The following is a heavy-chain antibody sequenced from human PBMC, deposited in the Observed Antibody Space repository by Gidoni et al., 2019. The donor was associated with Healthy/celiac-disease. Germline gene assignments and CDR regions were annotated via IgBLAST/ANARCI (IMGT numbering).Heavy chain of an antibody. D-gene: IGHD6-13*01. CDR1: GFTVSGNY. CDR3: ARVEQLAQFDY. J-gene: IGHJ4*02. Sequence: EVQLVESGGGLVQPGGSLRLSCAAAGFTVSGNYMSWVRQAPGKGLGWVSVIYSGGSTYYADSMKGRFTISRDNSKNTLYLQMNSLRAEDTAVYYCARVEQLAQFDYWGQGTLVTVSS. V-gene: IGHV3-66*01. CDR2: IYSGGST.